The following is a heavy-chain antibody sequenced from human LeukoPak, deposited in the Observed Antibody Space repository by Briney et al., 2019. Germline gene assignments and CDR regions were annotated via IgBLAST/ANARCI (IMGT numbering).Heavy chain of an antibody. CDR1: GYTFTSYG. CDR3: ARDGSDDILTGYYSWLVY. V-gene: IGHV1-18*01. Sequence: ASVKVSCKASGYTFTSYGISWVRQAPGQGLEWMGWISAYNGNTNYAQKLQGRVTMTTDTSTGTAYMELRSLRSDDTAVYYCARDGSDDILTGYYSWLVYWGQGTLVTVSS. J-gene: IGHJ4*02. D-gene: IGHD3-9*01. CDR2: ISAYNGNT.